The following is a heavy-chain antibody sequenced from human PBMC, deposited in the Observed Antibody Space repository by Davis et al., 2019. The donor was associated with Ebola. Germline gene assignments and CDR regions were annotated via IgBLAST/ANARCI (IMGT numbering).Heavy chain of an antibody. CDR1: GFTFSSYS. CDR2: ISSSSSYI. D-gene: IGHD3-22*01. J-gene: IGHJ4*02. Sequence: PAGSLTLSCAASGFTFSSYSMNWVRQAPGKGLEWVSSISSSSSYIYYADSVTGRFTISRDNAKNSLYLQMNSLRAEDTAVYYCARAHPDGYDSSGHFDYWGQGTLVTVSS. V-gene: IGHV3-21*01. CDR3: ARAHPDGYDSSGHFDY.